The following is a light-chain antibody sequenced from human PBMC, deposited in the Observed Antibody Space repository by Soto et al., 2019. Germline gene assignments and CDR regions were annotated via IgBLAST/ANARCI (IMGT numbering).Light chain of an antibody. CDR1: SSNIGAGYD. Sequence: QSVLAQPPSVSGAPGQRVTISCTGSSSNIGAGYDVHWYQQLPGTAPKLLIYGNSNRPSGVPDRFSGSKSGTSATLGITGLQTGDEADYYCGTWDSSLSDYVFGTGTKV. CDR2: GNS. J-gene: IGLJ1*01. V-gene: IGLV1-40*01. CDR3: GTWDSSLSDYV.